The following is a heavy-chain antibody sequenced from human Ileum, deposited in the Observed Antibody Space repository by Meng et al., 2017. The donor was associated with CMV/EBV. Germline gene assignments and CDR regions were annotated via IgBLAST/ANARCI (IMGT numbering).Heavy chain of an antibody. J-gene: IGHJ4*02. D-gene: IGHD4-23*01. CDR1: GFTLNGYG. CDR3: AKDRHMTTVGLDY. Sequence: AAYGFTLNGYGVHWVRQAPGKGLEWVAVIWYDGSHKYYADSMKGRFTISRDNSENTLYLQMNSLRTEDTAVYYCAKDRHMTTVGLDYWGQGTLVTVSS. V-gene: IGHV3-33*06. CDR2: IWYDGSHK.